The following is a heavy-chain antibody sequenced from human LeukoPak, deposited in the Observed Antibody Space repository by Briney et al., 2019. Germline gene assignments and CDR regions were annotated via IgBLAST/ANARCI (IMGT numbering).Heavy chain of an antibody. CDR1: GFTFSSYG. V-gene: IGHV3-23*01. Sequence: GGSLRLSCAASGFTFSSYGMSWVRQAPGKGLEWVSAISGSGGNTYYADSVKGRFTISRDNSKNMLYLQMNSLRAEDTAVYYCAEDGSGSYYSPYYFDYWGQGTLVTVSS. CDR2: ISGSGGNT. CDR3: AEDGSGSYYSPYYFDY. D-gene: IGHD3-10*01. J-gene: IGHJ4*02.